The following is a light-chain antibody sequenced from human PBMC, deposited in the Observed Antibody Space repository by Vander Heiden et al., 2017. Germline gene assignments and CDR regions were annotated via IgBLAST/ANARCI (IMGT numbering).Light chain of an antibody. J-gene: IGKJ1*01. CDR1: QTISTY. V-gene: IGKV1-39*01. CDR3: QQSYDMPLM. Sequence: DIQMTQSPSSLSASVGDRVTITCLASQTISTYVNWYQQKPGKAPNLLIYDASRLHSGVPSRFSGSGSGTEFTLTINSLQPEDFATYYCQQSYDMPLMFGQGTKV. CDR2: DAS.